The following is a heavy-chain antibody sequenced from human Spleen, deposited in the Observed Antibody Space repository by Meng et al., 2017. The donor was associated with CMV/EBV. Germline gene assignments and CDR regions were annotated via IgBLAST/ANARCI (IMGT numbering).Heavy chain of an antibody. CDR2: IYPGDSDT. J-gene: IGHJ6*02. CDR1: GYSFTSFW. CDR3: ARQGNYDFWSESYDYGMDV. Sequence: KVSCKASGYSFTSFWIGWVRQMPGKGLELMGIIYPGDSDTRYSPSFQGQVTLSADKSITTSYLHLNSLKVSDSAIYYCARQGNYDFWSESYDYGMDVWGQGTTVTVSS. V-gene: IGHV5-51*01. D-gene: IGHD3-3*01.